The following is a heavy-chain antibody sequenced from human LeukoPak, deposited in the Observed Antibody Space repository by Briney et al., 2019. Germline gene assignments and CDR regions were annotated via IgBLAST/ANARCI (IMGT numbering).Heavy chain of an antibody. CDR2: ISWNSGSI. Sequence: PGRSLRLSCAASGFTFDDYAMHWVRQAPGKGLEWVSGISWNSGSISYADSVKGRFTISRDNAKNSLYLQMNSLRAEDTALYYCAKGRDFWSGYPTPFDYWGQGTLVTVSS. V-gene: IGHV3-9*01. CDR3: AKGRDFWSGYPTPFDY. J-gene: IGHJ4*02. D-gene: IGHD3-3*01. CDR1: GFTFDDYA.